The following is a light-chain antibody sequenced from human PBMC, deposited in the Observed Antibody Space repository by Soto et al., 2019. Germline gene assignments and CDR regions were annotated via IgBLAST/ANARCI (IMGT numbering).Light chain of an antibody. V-gene: IGLV2-14*01. J-gene: IGLJ1*01. CDR1: SSDVGGYNA. Sequence: QLVLAQPASVSGSPGQTITISCTGTSSDVGGYNAVSWYQHHPGKAPKLIIYEVTHRPAGVSDRFSASKSGNTASLTISGLQAEDEADYYCNSFRVNRLYVFGTGTKVTVL. CDR2: EVT. CDR3: NSFRVNRLYV.